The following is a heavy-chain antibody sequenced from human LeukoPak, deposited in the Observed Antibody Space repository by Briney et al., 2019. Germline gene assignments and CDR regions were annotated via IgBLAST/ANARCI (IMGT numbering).Heavy chain of an antibody. CDR1: GFTFDNYG. Sequence: PGGSLRLSCAASGFTFDNYGMHWVRQAPGKGLEWVALISYDGSDKYYADSVKGRFTISRDNAKNSLYLQMNSLRAEDTAVYYCAREEVGMATINYYYYYMDVWGKGTTVTISS. J-gene: IGHJ6*03. CDR2: ISYDGSDK. V-gene: IGHV3-30*03. D-gene: IGHD5-12*01. CDR3: AREEVGMATINYYYYYMDV.